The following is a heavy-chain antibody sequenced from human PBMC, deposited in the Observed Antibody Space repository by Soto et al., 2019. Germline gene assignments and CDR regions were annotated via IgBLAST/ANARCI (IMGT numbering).Heavy chain of an antibody. CDR3: ATLWFRILLYQY. V-gene: IGHV3-53*01. CDR2: IYSGGST. J-gene: IGHJ4*02. CDR1: GFTVINNY. Sequence: GGSLRLSCAASGFTVINNYMAWVRQAPGKGLEWVSIIYSGGSTYYADFVKGRFTISKDNSKNTLYLQMNSLRAEDTAVYYCATLWFRILLYQYWGQGTLVTVSS. D-gene: IGHD3-10*01.